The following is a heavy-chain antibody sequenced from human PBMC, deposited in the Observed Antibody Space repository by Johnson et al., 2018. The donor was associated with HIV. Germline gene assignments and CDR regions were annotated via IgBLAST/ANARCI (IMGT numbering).Heavy chain of an antibody. D-gene: IGHD3-22*01. CDR2: INWNGGST. CDR1: GFTFDDYG. V-gene: IGHV3-20*04. CDR3: AKGGYSSSGSLWVTFNM. Sequence: VQLVESGGGVVRPGGSLRLSCAASGFTFDDYGMSWVRQAPGKGLEWVAGINWNGGSTGYADYVKGRFAISSESAKNCLYLQMNSLRADDTAFTYCAKGGYSSSGSLWVTFNMWGQGTLVTVSS. J-gene: IGHJ3*02.